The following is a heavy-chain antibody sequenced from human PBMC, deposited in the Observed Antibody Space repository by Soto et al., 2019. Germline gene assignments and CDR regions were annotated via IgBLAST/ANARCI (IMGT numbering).Heavy chain of an antibody. Sequence: SETVSLTCTVSGYSIISSHYYWGWIRQPPGKGLEWIGSIYYSGSTYYNPSLKSRVAIFVDTSSNQFSLKLSSLTAADTAVYYCARRIATAASWFDPWGQGTLVTVSS. D-gene: IGHD6-25*01. V-gene: IGHV4-39*01. CDR2: IYYSGST. CDR3: ARRIATAASWFDP. J-gene: IGHJ5*02. CDR1: GYSIISSHYY.